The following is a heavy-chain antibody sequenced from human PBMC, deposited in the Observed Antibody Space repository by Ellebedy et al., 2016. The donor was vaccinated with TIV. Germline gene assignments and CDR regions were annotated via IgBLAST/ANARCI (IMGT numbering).Heavy chain of an antibody. CDR3: ARDLPPKLGQQLPGY. J-gene: IGHJ4*02. CDR1: GFTFSSYA. Sequence: GESLKISCAASGFTFSSYAMHWVRQAPGKGLEWVAVISYDGSNKYYADSVKGRFTISRDNSKNTLYLQMNSLRAEDTAVYYCARDLPPKLGQQLPGYWGQGTLVTVSS. CDR2: ISYDGSNK. V-gene: IGHV3-30-3*01. D-gene: IGHD6-13*01.